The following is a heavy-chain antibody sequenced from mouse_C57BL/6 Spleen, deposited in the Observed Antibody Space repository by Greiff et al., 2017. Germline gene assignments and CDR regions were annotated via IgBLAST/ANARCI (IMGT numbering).Heavy chain of an antibody. CDR2: IWRGGST. CDR3: AKNALITAVVATDYAMDY. J-gene: IGHJ4*01. CDR1: GFSLTSYG. D-gene: IGHD1-1*01. V-gene: IGHV2-5*01. Sequence: VHLVESGPGLVQPSPTLSISCTVSGFSLTSYGVNWVRQSPGKGLEWLGVIWRGGSTDYNAASMSRLSITKDNSTSTVFFKMNSKQAGDTAIYSWAKNALITAVVATDYAMDYWGQGTSVTVAS.